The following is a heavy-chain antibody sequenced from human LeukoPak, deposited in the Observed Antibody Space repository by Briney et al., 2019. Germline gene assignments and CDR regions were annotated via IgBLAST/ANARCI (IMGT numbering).Heavy chain of an antibody. Sequence: PSETLSLTCTVSGGSTSGYYWSWIRQPPGKGLEWIGYIYYSGSTNYNPSLKSRVTISVDTSKNQFSLKLSSVTAADTAVYYCARDFDDGYNLALDYWGQGTLVTVSS. D-gene: IGHD5-24*01. CDR2: IYYSGST. CDR3: ARDFDDGYNLALDY. J-gene: IGHJ4*02. V-gene: IGHV4-59*01. CDR1: GGSTSGYY.